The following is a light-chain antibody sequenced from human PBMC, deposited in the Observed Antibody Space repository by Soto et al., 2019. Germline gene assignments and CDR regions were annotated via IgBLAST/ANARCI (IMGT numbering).Light chain of an antibody. V-gene: IGKV3-20*01. Sequence: EIVLTPSRGTLSLSPGEIATLSFGASQSVSNNYLAWYQQKPGQAPRLLIYGASNRATGIPDRFSGSGSGTDFTLTISRLEPEDFAVYYCQQYGSSGTFGQGTKVDIK. J-gene: IGKJ1*01. CDR1: QSVSNNY. CDR2: GAS. CDR3: QQYGSSGT.